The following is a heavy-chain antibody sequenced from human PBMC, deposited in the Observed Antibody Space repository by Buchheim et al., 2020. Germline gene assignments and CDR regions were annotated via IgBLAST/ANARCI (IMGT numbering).Heavy chain of an antibody. J-gene: IGHJ5*02. CDR3: AKSPYGDYVSWFDP. CDR1: GFAFSSYG. CDR2: ISSDGSNK. V-gene: IGHV3-30*18. Sequence: QVQLVESGGGVVQPGRSLRLSCAASGFAFSSYGMHWVRQAPGKGLEWVPLISSDGSNKYYADSVKGRFTISRDNSRTTLYLQMNSLRAEDTAIYNCAKSPYGDYVSWFDPWGQGTL. D-gene: IGHD4-17*01.